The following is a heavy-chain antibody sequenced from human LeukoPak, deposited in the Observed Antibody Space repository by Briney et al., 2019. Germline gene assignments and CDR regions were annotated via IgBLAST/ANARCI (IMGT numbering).Heavy chain of an antibody. Sequence: SETLSLTCAVYGGSFSGYYWTWIRQPPGKGLEWIGEINHSGDTNYNPSLKSRVTISVETSKNQFSLNLRSVTASDTAVYYCARGSLGYLVPFQHWGQGTLVTVSS. CDR3: ARGSLGYLVPFQH. D-gene: IGHD6-6*01. J-gene: IGHJ1*01. CDR2: INHSGDT. V-gene: IGHV4-34*01. CDR1: GGSFSGYY.